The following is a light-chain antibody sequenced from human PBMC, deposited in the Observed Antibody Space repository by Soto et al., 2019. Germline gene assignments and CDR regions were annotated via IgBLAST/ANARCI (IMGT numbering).Light chain of an antibody. CDR1: QSISSW. V-gene: IGKV1-5*03. Sequence: DIQMTQSPSTLSASVGDRVTITCRASQSISSWLAWYQQKPGKAPKLLIYKASSLESGAPSRFSGSGSGTDFTLKISRVEAEDVGVYYCMQSIQLPLTFGGGTKVEIK. J-gene: IGKJ4*01. CDR3: MQSIQLPLT. CDR2: KAS.